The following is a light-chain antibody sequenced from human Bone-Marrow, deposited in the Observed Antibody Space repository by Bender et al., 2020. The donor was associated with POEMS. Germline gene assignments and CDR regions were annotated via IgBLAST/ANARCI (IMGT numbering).Light chain of an antibody. Sequence: QSVLTQPPSVSGTPGQRVTISCSGSGSNIGGYPVNRYQHFPGTAPTLLIYRSNQRPSGVPDRFSGSKSGNTASLTISGLQAEDEGVFYCASYTSTNSQVFGGGTKLTVL. CDR1: GSNIGGYP. V-gene: IGLV1-44*01. CDR3: ASYTSTNSQV. CDR2: RSN. J-gene: IGLJ2*01.